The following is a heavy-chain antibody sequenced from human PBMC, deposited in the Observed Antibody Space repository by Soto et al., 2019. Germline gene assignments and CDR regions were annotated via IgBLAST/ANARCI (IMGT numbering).Heavy chain of an antibody. CDR3: ARDVGYTGYEQGNPFDL. J-gene: IGHJ3*01. V-gene: IGHV4-38-2*02. CDR2: MYHTGTT. CDR1: PYSFSSAYY. Sequence: SETLSLTCAVSPYSFSSAYYWGWIRQPPGKRLEWIGRMYHTGTTDYNPSLKRRLSMSVDTSKNQFSLRLSSVTAADTALYYCARDVGYTGYEQGNPFDLWGQGTMVTVSS. D-gene: IGHD5-12*01.